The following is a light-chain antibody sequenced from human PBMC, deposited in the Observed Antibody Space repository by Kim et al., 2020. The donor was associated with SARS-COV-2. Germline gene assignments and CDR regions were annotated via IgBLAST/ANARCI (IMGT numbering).Light chain of an antibody. CDR1: QSVSSTY. V-gene: IGKV3-20*01. J-gene: IGKJ1*01. CDR2: GAS. Sequence: ELVLTQSPGTLSLSPGERATLSCRAGQSVSSTYLAWYLQKPGQAPRLLIYGASTRATGIPDRVSGSGSGTDFTLTISRLEPEDFAVYYCQVSLTFGQGTKVEIK. CDR3: QVSLT.